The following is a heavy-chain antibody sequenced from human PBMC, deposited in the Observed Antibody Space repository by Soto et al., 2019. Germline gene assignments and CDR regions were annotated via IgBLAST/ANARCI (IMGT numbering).Heavy chain of an antibody. V-gene: IGHV1-8*01. CDR2: MNPNSGNT. CDR1: GYTFTSYD. D-gene: IGHD7-27*01. Sequence: QVQLVQSGAEVKKPGASVKVSCKASGYTFTSYDINWVRQATGQGLEWMGWMNPNSGNTGDAQKFQGRGTMTRNTSISTAYMEPRSLRSDDPAVHYCARGLDWGEDAFDVWGQGTMVTVSS. J-gene: IGHJ3*01. CDR3: ARGLDWGEDAFDV.